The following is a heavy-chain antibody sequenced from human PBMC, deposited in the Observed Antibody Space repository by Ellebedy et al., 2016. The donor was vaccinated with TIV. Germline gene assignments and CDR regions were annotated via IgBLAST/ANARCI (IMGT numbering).Heavy chain of an antibody. CDR3: ARAERGDPRWFDP. J-gene: IGHJ5*02. D-gene: IGHD5-24*01. V-gene: IGHV1-69*04. CDR2: IIPILGIA. CDR1: GGTFISYA. Sequence: SVKVSCKASGGTFISYAISWVRHPPGQGLEWMGRIIPILGIANYAQKFQGRVTITADKSTSTAYMELRSLRSDDTAVYYCARAERGDPRWFDPWGQGTLVTVSS.